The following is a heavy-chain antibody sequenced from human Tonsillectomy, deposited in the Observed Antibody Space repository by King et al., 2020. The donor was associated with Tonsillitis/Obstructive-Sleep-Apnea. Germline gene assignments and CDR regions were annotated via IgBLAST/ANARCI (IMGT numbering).Heavy chain of an antibody. V-gene: IGHV1-46*01. CDR2: INPSGGST. D-gene: IGHD4-11*01. J-gene: IGHJ5*02. Sequence: EQLVQSGAEVKKPGASVKVSCKASGYTFTSYYMHWVRQAPGQGLEWMGVINPSGGSTSYAQKFQGRVTMTRDTYTNTVYMELSSLRSEDTAVYSCARGPSDYSNYGWFDPWGQGTLVTVSS. CDR1: GYTFTSYY. CDR3: ARGPSDYSNYGWFDP.